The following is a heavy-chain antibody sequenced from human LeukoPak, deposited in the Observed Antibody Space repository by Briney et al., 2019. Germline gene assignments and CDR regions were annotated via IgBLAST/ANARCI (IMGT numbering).Heavy chain of an antibody. V-gene: IGHV3-48*03. Sequence: GGSLRLSCAASGFTFSTYEMNWVRQAPGKGLEWVSYISSTGSNIYYADSVKGRFTISRDNAKNSLYLLMNSLRAEDTAVYYCARGDPQWQLVRVGFDPWGQGTLVTVSS. D-gene: IGHD6-13*01. CDR3: ARGDPQWQLVRVGFDP. CDR1: GFTFSTYE. CDR2: ISSTGSNI. J-gene: IGHJ5*02.